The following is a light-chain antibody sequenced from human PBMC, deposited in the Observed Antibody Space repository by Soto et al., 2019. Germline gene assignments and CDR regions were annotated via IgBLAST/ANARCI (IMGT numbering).Light chain of an antibody. CDR3: QQYGSTPRT. J-gene: IGKJ1*01. V-gene: IGKV3-20*01. CDR1: QSVSSSS. Sequence: DNVLTQSPGTLSLSPVERATLFCRASQSVSSSSLAWYQQKPGQAPRLLMYGASSRATGIPDRFSGSLSGTALTLPISRLEPEDFSVYYCQQYGSTPRTFAQGTKVEIK. CDR2: GAS.